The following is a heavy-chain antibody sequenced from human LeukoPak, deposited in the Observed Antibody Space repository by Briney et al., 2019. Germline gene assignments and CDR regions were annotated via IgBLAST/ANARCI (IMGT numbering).Heavy chain of an antibody. D-gene: IGHD4/OR15-4a*01. J-gene: IGHJ4*02. CDR1: GFTVSSNS. V-gene: IGHV3-53*01. CDR2: IYSGST. Sequence: GGSLRLSCTVSGFTVSSNSMSWVRQAPGKGLEWASFIYSGSTHYSDSVKGRFTISRDNSKNTLYLQMNSLRAEDTAVYDCARRAGAYSHPYDYWGQGTLVTISS. CDR3: ARRAGAYSHPYDY.